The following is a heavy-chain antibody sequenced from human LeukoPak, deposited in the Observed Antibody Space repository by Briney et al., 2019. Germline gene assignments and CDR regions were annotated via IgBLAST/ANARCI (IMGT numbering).Heavy chain of an antibody. V-gene: IGHV4-59*01. CDR1: GGSISSYY. CDR2: IYYTGST. J-gene: IGHJ1*01. Sequence: PSETLSLTCTVSGGSISSYYWSWIRQPPGKGLEWIGYIYYTGSTNYNPSLMSRVTISVDTSKNQFSLKLSSVTAADTAVYYCARDGICGSYYAEYFQHWGQGTLVTVSS. D-gene: IGHD1-26*01. CDR3: ARDGICGSYYAEYFQH.